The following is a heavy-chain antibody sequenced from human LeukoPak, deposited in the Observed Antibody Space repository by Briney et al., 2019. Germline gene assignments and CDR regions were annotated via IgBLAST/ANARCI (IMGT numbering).Heavy chain of an antibody. CDR3: ARPLDWDSYFDY. D-gene: IGHD3-9*01. Sequence: GESLKISCKGSGYSFTSYWIGWVRQMPGKGLEWMWSIYPGDSDTRYSPSFQGQVTISADKSISTAYLQWRSLKDSDTAMYYCARPLDWDSYFDYWGQGTLVTVSS. CDR2: IYPGDSDT. J-gene: IGHJ4*02. CDR1: GYSFTSYW. V-gene: IGHV5-51*01.